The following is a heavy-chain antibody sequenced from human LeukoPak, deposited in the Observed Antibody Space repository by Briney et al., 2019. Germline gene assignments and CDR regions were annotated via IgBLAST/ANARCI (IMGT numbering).Heavy chain of an antibody. CDR1: GFTFSSYA. CDR3: AKGFTGANFDY. Sequence: GGSLRLSCAASGFTFSSYAMIWVRQAPGKGLEWVSAISGSGGSTYYADSVKGRFTISRDNSKNPLYLQMNSLRAEDTAVYYCAKGFTGANFDYWGQGTLVTVSS. D-gene: IGHD3-10*01. V-gene: IGHV3-23*01. J-gene: IGHJ4*02. CDR2: ISGSGGST.